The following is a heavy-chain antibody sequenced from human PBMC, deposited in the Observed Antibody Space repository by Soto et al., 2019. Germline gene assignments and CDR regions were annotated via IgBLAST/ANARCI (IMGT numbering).Heavy chain of an antibody. Sequence: PCASLKITGKGSGYTFTNYWIGWVRQMPGKGLELMGIIYPGDSDTKYNPSFQGQVTISADKSITTTYLQWSSLTASDTAIYYCPASIFYYGMDVWGQGTTVTVSS. J-gene: IGHJ6*02. CDR3: PASIFYYGMDV. CDR2: IYPGDSDT. CDR1: GYTFTNYW. V-gene: IGHV5-51*01.